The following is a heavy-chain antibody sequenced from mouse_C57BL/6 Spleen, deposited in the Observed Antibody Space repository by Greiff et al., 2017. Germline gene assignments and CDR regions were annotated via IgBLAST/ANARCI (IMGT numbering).Heavy chain of an antibody. V-gene: IGHV1-84*01. CDR2: IYPGSGNT. D-gene: IGHD1-1*01. J-gene: IGHJ2*01. CDR3: ARWDYYGSRDY. CDR1: GYTFTDYY. Sequence: LQESGPELVKPGASVKISCKASGYTFTDYYINWVKQRPGQGLEWIGWIYPGSGNTKYNEKFKGKGTLTVDTSSSTAYMQLSSLTSEDAAVYFCARWDYYGSRDYWGQGTTLTVSS.